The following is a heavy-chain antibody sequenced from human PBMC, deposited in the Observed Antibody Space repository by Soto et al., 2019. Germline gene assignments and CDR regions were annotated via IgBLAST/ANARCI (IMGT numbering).Heavy chain of an antibody. D-gene: IGHD3-16*01. CDR1: GGSFSDYY. Sequence: SETLSLTCRVEGGSFSDYYWNWIRQSPERGLEWIGEINYRGTHNYNPPLRSRVTLSVDTSKNEFSLRLDSVTAVDTAVYYCTRGGGVRTSHIVWFDPWGQGTVVTVSS. CDR2: INYRGTH. J-gene: IGHJ5*02. V-gene: IGHV4-34*01. CDR3: TRGGGVRTSHIVWFDP.